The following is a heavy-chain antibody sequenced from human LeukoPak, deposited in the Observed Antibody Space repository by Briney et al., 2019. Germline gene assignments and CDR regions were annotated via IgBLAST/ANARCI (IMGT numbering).Heavy chain of an antibody. Sequence: ASVKVSCKASGYTFTDYYMHWVRQAPGQGFEWRGWINPNDGDTNYAQNVQGRVTMTGDTSISTAHMEVSRRRSDATAVYYCARANFLYCSSSTCLFDYWGQGTLVTVSS. CDR3: ARANFLYCSSSTCLFDY. CDR2: INPNDGDT. J-gene: IGHJ4*02. D-gene: IGHD2-2*01. V-gene: IGHV1-2*02. CDR1: GYTFTDYY.